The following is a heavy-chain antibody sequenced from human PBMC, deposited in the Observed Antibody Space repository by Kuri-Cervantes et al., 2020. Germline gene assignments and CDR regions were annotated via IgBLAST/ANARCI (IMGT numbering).Heavy chain of an antibody. J-gene: IGHJ6*02. CDR3: ATESALTTLIRHPYYYYGMDV. CDR2: FDPEDGET. D-gene: IGHD1-1*01. Sequence: ASVKVSCKVSGYTLTDLSMHWVRQAPGKGLEWMGGFDPEDGETIYAQKFQSRVTMTEDTSTDTAYMELSSLRSEDTAVYYCATESALTTLIRHPYYYYGMDVWGQGTTVTVSS. CDR1: GYTLTDLS. V-gene: IGHV1-24*01.